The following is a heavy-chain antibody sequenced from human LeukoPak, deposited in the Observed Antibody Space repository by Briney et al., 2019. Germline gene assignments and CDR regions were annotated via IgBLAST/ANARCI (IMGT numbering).Heavy chain of an antibody. D-gene: IGHD5-24*01. Sequence: SETLSLTCAVYGGSFSGYYWSWIRQPPGKGLEWIGEINHSGSTNYNPSLKSRVTISVDASKNQFSLKLSSVTAANTAVYYCARGPSRDGYNTPWGQGTLVTVSS. J-gene: IGHJ5*02. CDR3: ARGPSRDGYNTP. V-gene: IGHV4-34*01. CDR1: GGSFSGYY. CDR2: INHSGST.